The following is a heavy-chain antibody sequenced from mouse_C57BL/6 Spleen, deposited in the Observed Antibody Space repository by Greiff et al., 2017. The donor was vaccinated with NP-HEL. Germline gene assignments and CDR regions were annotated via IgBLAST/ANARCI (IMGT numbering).Heavy chain of an antibody. CDR3: ARSEDYGSSFYAMDY. D-gene: IGHD1-1*01. Sequence: QVQLKESGPELVKPGASVKISCKASGYAFSSSWMNWVKQRPGKGLEWIGRIYPGDGDTNYNGKFKGKATLTADKSSSTAYMQLSSLTSEDSAVYFCARSEDYGSSFYAMDYWGQGTSVTVSS. CDR1: GYAFSSSW. CDR2: IYPGDGDT. J-gene: IGHJ4*01. V-gene: IGHV1-82*01.